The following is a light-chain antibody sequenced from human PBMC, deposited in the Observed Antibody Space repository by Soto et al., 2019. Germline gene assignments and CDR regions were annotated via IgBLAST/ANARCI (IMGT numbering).Light chain of an antibody. Sequence: EIVFTQAPATLSFSPGERATLSCRASQSVSSYLAWYQQKPGQAPRLLIYDASNRATGIPARFSGSGSGTDFTLTISSLEPEDFAVYYCQQRSNWALTFGGGTKVDIK. J-gene: IGKJ4*01. CDR2: DAS. CDR1: QSVSSY. V-gene: IGKV3-11*01. CDR3: QQRSNWALT.